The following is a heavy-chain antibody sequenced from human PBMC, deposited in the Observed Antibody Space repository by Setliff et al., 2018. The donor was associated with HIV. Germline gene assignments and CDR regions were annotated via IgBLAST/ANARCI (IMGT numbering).Heavy chain of an antibody. J-gene: IGHJ6*03. CDR3: ARDQVAVDSVARWRKEYFMDV. D-gene: IGHD5-12*01. CDR1: GFTFNDYH. CDR2: IGSLGDK. Sequence: GGSLRLSCVGSGFTFNDYHISWIRQAPGKGLEWISYIGSLGDKEYADSVKGRFTISRDNAKNSLYLQLNSLRAEDTAVYYCARDQVAVDSVARWRKEYFMDVWGKGTTVTVSS. V-gene: IGHV3-11*06.